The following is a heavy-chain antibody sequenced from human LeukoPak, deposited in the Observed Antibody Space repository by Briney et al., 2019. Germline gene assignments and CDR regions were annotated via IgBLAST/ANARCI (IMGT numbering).Heavy chain of an antibody. J-gene: IGHJ6*03. CDR2: IKQDGSEK. D-gene: IGHD6-13*01. CDR3: ARHQRDSSWYAGGYYYYYYMDV. V-gene: IGHV3-7*01. CDR1: GFTFSSYW. Sequence: GGSLRLSCAASGFTFSSYWMSWVRQAPGKGLEWVANIKQDGSEKYYVDSVKGRFTISRDNAKNSLYLQMNSLRAEDTAVYYCARHQRDSSWYAGGYYYYYYMDVWGKGTTVTVSS.